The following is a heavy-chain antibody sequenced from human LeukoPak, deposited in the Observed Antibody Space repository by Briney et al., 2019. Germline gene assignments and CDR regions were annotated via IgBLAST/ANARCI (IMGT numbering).Heavy chain of an antibody. CDR2: ISSRNSTI. CDR1: GFTFSGYS. J-gene: IGHJ4*02. V-gene: IGHV3-48*02. CDR3: SRELDY. Sequence: GGCLRFSCAASGFTFSGYSMNWVRQAPGNGLEWVSYISSRNSTIYYADSVKGRFTISRDNAKNSLYLQMNSLRDEDTAVYYCSRELDYWGQGTPVSVSS.